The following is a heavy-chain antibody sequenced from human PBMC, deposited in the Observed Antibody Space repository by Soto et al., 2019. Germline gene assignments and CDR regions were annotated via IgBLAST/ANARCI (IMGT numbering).Heavy chain of an antibody. CDR2: INPNSGGT. D-gene: IGHD3-22*01. J-gene: IGHJ6*02. Sequence: VASVKVSCKASGYTFTGYYMHWVRQAPGQGLEWMGWINPNSGGTNYAQKFQGRVTMTRDTSISTAYMELSRLRSDDTAVYYCARGHYYDSSGYRPNYYYYYGMDVWGQGTTVTVSS. CDR1: GYTFTGYY. V-gene: IGHV1-2*02. CDR3: ARGHYYDSSGYRPNYYYYYGMDV.